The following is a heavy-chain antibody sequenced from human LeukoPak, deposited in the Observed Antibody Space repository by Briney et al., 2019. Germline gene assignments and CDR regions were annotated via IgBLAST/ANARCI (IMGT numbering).Heavy chain of an antibody. D-gene: IGHD2-15*01. CDR2: IYYSGDT. CDR3: ARHGYCSGGSCYWDY. V-gene: IGHV4-59*08. Sequence: SETLSLTCTVYGGSISPFYWSWIRQPPGKGLEWIAYIYYSGDTRYNPSLQSRVAISVDTSNNQVSLKLSSVTAADTAVYYCARHGYCSGGSCYWDYWGQGTLVTVSS. J-gene: IGHJ4*02. CDR1: GGSISPFY.